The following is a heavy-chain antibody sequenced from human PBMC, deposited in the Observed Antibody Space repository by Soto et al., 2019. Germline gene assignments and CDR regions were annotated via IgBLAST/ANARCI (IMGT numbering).Heavy chain of an antibody. Sequence: PSETLSLTCTVSGGSISSSSYYWGWIRQPPGKGLEWIGSIYYSGSTYYNPSLKSRVTISVDTSKNQFSLKLSSVTAADTAVYYCARVICSITCCYEDYYYGMDVWGQGTTVTVSS. CDR3: ARVICSITCCYEDYYYGMDV. J-gene: IGHJ6*02. D-gene: IGHD2-2*01. V-gene: IGHV4-39*01. CDR2: IYYSGST. CDR1: GGSISSSSYY.